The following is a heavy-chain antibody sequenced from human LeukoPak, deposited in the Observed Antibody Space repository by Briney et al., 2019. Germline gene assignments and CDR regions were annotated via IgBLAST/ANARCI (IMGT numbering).Heavy chain of an antibody. D-gene: IGHD6-19*01. CDR3: ASKQWLLDYYYGMDV. CDR2: IYYDGST. CDR1: GGSIGSSSYY. J-gene: IGHJ6*02. V-gene: IGHV4-39*07. Sequence: SETLSLTCTVSGGSIGSSSYYWGWIRQPPGKGLEWIGNIYYDGSTYYNPSLKSRVTISVDTSKNQFSLKLSSVTAADTAVYYCASKQWLLDYYYGMDVWGQGTTVTVSS.